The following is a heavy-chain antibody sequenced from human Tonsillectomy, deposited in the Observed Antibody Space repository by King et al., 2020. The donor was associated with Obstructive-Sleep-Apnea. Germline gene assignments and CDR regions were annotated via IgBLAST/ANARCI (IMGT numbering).Heavy chain of an antibody. CDR2: ISAYKGYT. CDR1: GYTFSSYG. D-gene: IGHD5-18*01. V-gene: IGHV1-18*01. CDR3: ARTNAYSLMGPFYGLDV. J-gene: IGHJ6*02. Sequence: VQLVQSGAEVKKPGASVKVSCKASGYTFSSYGISWVRQAPGQGLEWMSWISAYKGYTNYAQKLQGRVTMDTDTSTSTAYMELRSLRSDDTAVYYCARTNAYSLMGPFYGLDVWGQGTTVTVSS.